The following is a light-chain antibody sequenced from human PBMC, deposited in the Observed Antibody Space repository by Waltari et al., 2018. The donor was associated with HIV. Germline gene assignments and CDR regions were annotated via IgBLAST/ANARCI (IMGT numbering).Light chain of an antibody. Sequence: DIQMTQSPASLSASVGDRVTITCRASQSVSNNLNWYQQKPGKAPDLLIYAASSLQSGVPSRFSGSGSETDFTLTISSLHPEDFASYYCQQSYSTPLTFGPGTKVDIK. CDR1: QSVSNN. CDR2: AAS. CDR3: QQSYSTPLT. V-gene: IGKV1-39*01. J-gene: IGKJ3*01.